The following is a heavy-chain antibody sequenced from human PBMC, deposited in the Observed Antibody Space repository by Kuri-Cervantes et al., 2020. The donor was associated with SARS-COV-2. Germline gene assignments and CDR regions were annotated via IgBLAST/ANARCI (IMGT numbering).Heavy chain of an antibody. D-gene: IGHD3-3*01. J-gene: IGHJ6*02. Sequence: SETLSLTCTVSGGSISSYYWSWIRQPPGKGLEWIGYIYYSGSTNNNPSLKSRVTISVDTSKNQFSLKLSSVTAADTAVYYCARDRVPYYAFWTGPDGMDVWGQGTTFTVSS. CDR2: IYYSGST. CDR1: GGSISSYY. CDR3: ARDRVPYYAFWTGPDGMDV. V-gene: IGHV4-59*01.